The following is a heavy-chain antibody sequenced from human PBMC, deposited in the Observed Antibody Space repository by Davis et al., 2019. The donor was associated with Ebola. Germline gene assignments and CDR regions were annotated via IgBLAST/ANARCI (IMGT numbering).Heavy chain of an antibody. Sequence: PGGSLRLSCAASGFTFSSYDMHWVRQATGKGLEWVSAIGTAGDTYYPGSVKGRFTISREKAKNSLYLQMNSLRGEDTAVYYCARAGFGEIYFDYWGQGTLVTASS. CDR3: ARAGFGEIYFDY. CDR2: IGTAGDT. CDR1: GFTFSSYD. D-gene: IGHD3-10*01. V-gene: IGHV3-13*01. J-gene: IGHJ4*02.